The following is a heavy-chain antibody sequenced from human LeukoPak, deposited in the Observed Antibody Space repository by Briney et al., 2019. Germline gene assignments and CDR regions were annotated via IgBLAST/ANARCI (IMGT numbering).Heavy chain of an antibody. CDR3: ARDGGYGMDV. V-gene: IGHV4-61*01. D-gene: IGHD3-16*01. CDR1: GGSVSSGSY. Sequence: SETLSLTCTVSGGSVSSGSYCRIRQPPGKGLEWIGYIYYSGSTNYNPSLKSRATISVDTSKNQFSLKLSSVTAADTAVYYCARDGGYGMDVWGQGTTVTVSS. J-gene: IGHJ6*02. CDR2: IYYSGST.